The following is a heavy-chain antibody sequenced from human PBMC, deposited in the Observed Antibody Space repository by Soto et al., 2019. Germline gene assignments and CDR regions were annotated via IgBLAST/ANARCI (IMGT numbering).Heavy chain of an antibody. D-gene: IGHD3-3*01. CDR1: GGTFSSYA. V-gene: IGHV1-69*13. Sequence: SVKVSCKASGGTFSSYAISWVRQAPGQGLEWMGGIVPIFGTANYAQKFQGRVTITADESTSTAYMELSSLRSEDTAVYYCARMGRFLEWLSSWFDPWGQGTLVSVS. J-gene: IGHJ5*02. CDR3: ARMGRFLEWLSSWFDP. CDR2: IVPIFGTA.